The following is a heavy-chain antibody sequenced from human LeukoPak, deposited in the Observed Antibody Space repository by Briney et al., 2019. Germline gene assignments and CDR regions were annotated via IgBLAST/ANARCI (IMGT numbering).Heavy chain of an antibody. CDR3: ARDLGGHYDYVWGSYRGGYFDY. CDR2: ISASSSTI. Sequence: GGALRLSCAASGFTFSTYSMNWVRQAPGKGLEWVSYISASSSTIYYADSMKGRFTISRDNAKNSLYLQMNSLRAEDTAVYYCARDLGGHYDYVWGSYRGGYFDYWGQGTLVTVSS. CDR1: GFTFSTYS. D-gene: IGHD3-16*01. J-gene: IGHJ4*02. V-gene: IGHV3-48*01.